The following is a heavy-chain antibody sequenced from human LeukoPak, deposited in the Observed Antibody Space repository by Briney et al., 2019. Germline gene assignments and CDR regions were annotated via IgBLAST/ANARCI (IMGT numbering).Heavy chain of an antibody. Sequence: RSLRLSCAASGFTFSNAWMSWVREAPGKGLEWVGRIKSKTDGGTTDYAAPVKGRFTISRDDSKNTLYLQMNSLKTEDTAVYYCTTDHIVLMVYDSPYYFDYWGQGTLVTVSS. CDR2: IKSKTDGGTT. CDR3: TTDHIVLMVYDSPYYFDY. J-gene: IGHJ4*02. V-gene: IGHV3-15*01. D-gene: IGHD2-8*01. CDR1: GFTFSNAW.